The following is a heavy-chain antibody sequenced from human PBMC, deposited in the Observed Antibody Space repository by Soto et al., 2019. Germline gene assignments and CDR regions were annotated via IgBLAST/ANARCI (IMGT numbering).Heavy chain of an antibody. D-gene: IGHD3-10*01. CDR1: GFTFSNAW. CDR2: IKSKTDGGTT. J-gene: IGHJ3*02. V-gene: IGHV3-15*07. Sequence: GGSLRLSCAASGFTFSNAWMNWVRQAPGKGLEWVGRIKSKTDGGTTDYAAPVKGRFTISRGDSKNTRYLQMNSLKTEDTAVYYCTTWARRGNAFDIWGQGTMVTVSS. CDR3: TTWARRGNAFDI.